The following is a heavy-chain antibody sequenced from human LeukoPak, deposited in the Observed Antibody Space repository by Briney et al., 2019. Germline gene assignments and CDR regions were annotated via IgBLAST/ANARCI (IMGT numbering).Heavy chain of an antibody. CDR2: INPNSGGT. V-gene: IGHV1-2*02. D-gene: IGHD5-18*01. CDR1: GYTFTCYY. J-gene: IGHJ4*02. CDR3: ARNTATDLYYFDY. Sequence: GASVKVTCKTSGYTFTCYYMHWVRQAHGQGLEWMGWINPNSGGTNYAQKFQGRVTMTRDTSISTAFMELSRLRSDDTAVYYCARNTATDLYYFDYWGQGTLVTVSS.